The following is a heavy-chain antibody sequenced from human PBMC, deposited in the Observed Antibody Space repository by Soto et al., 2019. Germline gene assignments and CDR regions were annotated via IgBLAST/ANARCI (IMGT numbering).Heavy chain of an antibody. V-gene: IGHV3-13*01. Sequence: GSLRLSCAASGFTFSSYDMHWVRQATGKGLEWVSAIGTAGDTYYPGSVKGRFTISRENAKNSLYLQMNSLRAGDTAVYYCARGFYDFWSDPGFDPWGQGTLVTVSS. CDR1: GFTFSSYD. CDR2: IGTAGDT. CDR3: ARGFYDFWSDPGFDP. J-gene: IGHJ5*02. D-gene: IGHD3-3*01.